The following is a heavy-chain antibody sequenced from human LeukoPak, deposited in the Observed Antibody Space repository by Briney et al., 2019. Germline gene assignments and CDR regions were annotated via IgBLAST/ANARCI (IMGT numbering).Heavy chain of an antibody. Sequence: GGSLRLSCAASGFTFSDYGMHWVRQAPGKGLEWVAVISFDGSNKYYADSVKGRFTISRDNSKNTLFLQMNSLRAEDTAVYYCAKSQLVLGDYWGQGTLVTVSS. CDR2: ISFDGSNK. CDR1: GFTFSDYG. J-gene: IGHJ4*02. D-gene: IGHD3-10*01. CDR3: AKSQLVLGDY. V-gene: IGHV3-30*18.